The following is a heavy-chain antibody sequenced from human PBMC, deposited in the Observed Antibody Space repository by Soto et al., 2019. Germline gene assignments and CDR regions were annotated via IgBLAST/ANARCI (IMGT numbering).Heavy chain of an antibody. Sequence: QVQLVESGGGVVQPGRSLRLSCAASGFTFSAYGMHWVRQAPGKGPEWVAVTSYDGSNNHHADSVKGRFNISRDNLKNTLYLHMNSLRPEDTAVYYCAKDLGVGSSPRYYYYGMDVWGQGTTVIVSS. CDR1: GFTFSAYG. J-gene: IGHJ6*02. CDR2: TSYDGSNN. V-gene: IGHV3-30*18. CDR3: AKDLGVGSSPRYYYYGMDV. D-gene: IGHD3-16*01.